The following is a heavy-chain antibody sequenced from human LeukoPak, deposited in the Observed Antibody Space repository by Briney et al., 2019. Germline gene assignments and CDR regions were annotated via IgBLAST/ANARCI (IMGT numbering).Heavy chain of an antibody. V-gene: IGHV1-2*06. CDR2: INPNSGGT. Sequence: ASVKVSCKASGYTFTGYYMHWVRQAPGQGLEWMGRINPNSGGTYYAQKFQGRVTMTRDTSISTAYMELSRLRSDDTAVYYCASRYSGSYLAGQTRDYWGQGTLVTVSS. CDR1: GYTFTGYY. CDR3: ASRYSGSYLAGQTRDY. J-gene: IGHJ4*02. D-gene: IGHD1-26*01.